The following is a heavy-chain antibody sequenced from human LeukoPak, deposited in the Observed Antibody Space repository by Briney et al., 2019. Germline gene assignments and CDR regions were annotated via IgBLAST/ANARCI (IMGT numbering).Heavy chain of an antibody. D-gene: IGHD5-12*01. V-gene: IGHV6-1*01. CDR2: TYYRSKWYT. CDR1: GVSVSSNTDV. Sequence: SQTLSLTCAISGVSVSSNTDVWNWLRQSPSRGLEWLGRTYYRSKWYTEYAVSVRSRITINPDTSKNQFSLQLNSVTPEDTAVYYCARIGYDRPDVDDWGQGTLVTVSS. CDR3: ARIGYDRPDVDD. J-gene: IGHJ4*02.